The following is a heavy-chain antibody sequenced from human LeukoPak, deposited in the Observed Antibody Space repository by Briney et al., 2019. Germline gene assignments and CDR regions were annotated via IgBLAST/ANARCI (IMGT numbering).Heavy chain of an antibody. Sequence: SETLSLTCAVSGGSISSYYWSWIRQPPGKGLEWIGYIYYSGSTNYNPSLKSRVTISVDTSKNQFSLKLSSVTAADTAVYYCARGPVDTAMNYYFDYWGQGTLVTVSS. CDR2: IYYSGST. D-gene: IGHD5-18*01. CDR1: GGSISSYY. CDR3: ARGPVDTAMNYYFDY. V-gene: IGHV4-59*01. J-gene: IGHJ4*02.